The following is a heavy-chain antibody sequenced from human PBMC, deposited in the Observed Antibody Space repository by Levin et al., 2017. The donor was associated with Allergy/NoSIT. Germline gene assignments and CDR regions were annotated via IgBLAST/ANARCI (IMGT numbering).Heavy chain of an antibody. J-gene: IGHJ5*02. CDR2: IKQDGSQT. D-gene: IGHD5-18*01. Sequence: QTGGSLRLSCAASGLDFRKYWMNWVRQAPGKGLEWVANIKQDGSQTFYDDSVKGRFTISRDNAKTSLYLQMNSLRVEDTAVYYCASYNHDPVSDGWAWGQGTLVTVSS. CDR3: ASYNHDPVSDGWA. V-gene: IGHV3-7*02. CDR1: GLDFRKYW.